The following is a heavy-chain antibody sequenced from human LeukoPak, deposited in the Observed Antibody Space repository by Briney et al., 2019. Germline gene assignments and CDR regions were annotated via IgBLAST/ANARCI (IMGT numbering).Heavy chain of an antibody. CDR3: ARAHVGWGLAFDI. V-gene: IGHV3-13*01. J-gene: IGHJ3*02. D-gene: IGHD3-16*01. Sequence: GGSLRLSCAASGFTFSGYDRHWVRQGPGKGLEWVAAISIGGDTYYPGSVKGRFTISRENAKNSFYLQMNSLRAGDTSIYYCARAHVGWGLAFDIWGQGTVVIVSS. CDR2: ISIGGDT. CDR1: GFTFSGYD.